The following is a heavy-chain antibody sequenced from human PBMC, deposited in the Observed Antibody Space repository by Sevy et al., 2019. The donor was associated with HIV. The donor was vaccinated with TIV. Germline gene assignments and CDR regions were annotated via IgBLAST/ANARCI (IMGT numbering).Heavy chain of an antibody. CDR3: ARDVGSSSAWTFYGMDV. V-gene: IGHV1-2*02. CDR1: GYTFTGYY. D-gene: IGHD6-6*01. J-gene: IGHJ6*02. CDR2: INPNSGGT. Sequence: ASVKVSCKASGYTFTGYYIHWVRQAPGQRLEWMGWINPNSGGTDSAQQFQDRVTMTRDTSISTAYMELSRLRSDDTAVYYCARDVGSSSAWTFYGMDVWGQGTPVTVSS.